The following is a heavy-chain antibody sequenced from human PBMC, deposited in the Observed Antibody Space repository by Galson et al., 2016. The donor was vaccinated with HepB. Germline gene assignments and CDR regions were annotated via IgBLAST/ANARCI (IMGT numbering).Heavy chain of an antibody. CDR1: GFTFSPYA. D-gene: IGHD1-26*01. J-gene: IGHJ6*02. V-gene: IGHV3-30-3*01. Sequence: LRLSCAVSGFTFSPYAMHWVRQSPGKGLEWVAVISHDGSNKFYADSVKGRFTISRDSSKNTLFLQMNSLRAEDTAIFYCARDQWASGMDVWGQGTTVTVS. CDR3: ARDQWASGMDV. CDR2: ISHDGSNK.